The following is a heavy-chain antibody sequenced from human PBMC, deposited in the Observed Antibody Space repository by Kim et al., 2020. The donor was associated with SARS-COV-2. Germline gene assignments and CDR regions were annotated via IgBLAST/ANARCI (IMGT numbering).Heavy chain of an antibody. D-gene: IGHD6-13*01. J-gene: IGHJ4*02. CDR3: ARGGGVAAWGVPFDY. V-gene: IGHV4-34*01. Sequence: PSLKSRVTRSVDASKNQFSLKLSSVTAADTAVYYCARGGGVAAWGVPFDYWGQGTLVTVSS.